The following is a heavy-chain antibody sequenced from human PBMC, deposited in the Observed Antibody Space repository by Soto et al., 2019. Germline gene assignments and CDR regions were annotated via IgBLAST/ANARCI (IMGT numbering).Heavy chain of an antibody. CDR2: ISYDGSNK. Sequence: GGSLRLSCAASGFTFSSYGIHWVRQAPGKGLEWVAVISYDGSNKYYADSVKGRFTISRDNSKNTLYLQMNSLRAEDTAVYYCAKDRASSSLDYWGQGTLVTVSS. V-gene: IGHV3-30*18. CDR3: AKDRASSSLDY. D-gene: IGHD6-6*01. CDR1: GFTFSSYG. J-gene: IGHJ4*02.